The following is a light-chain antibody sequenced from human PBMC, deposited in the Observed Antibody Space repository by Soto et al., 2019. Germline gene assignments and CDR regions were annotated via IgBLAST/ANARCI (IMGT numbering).Light chain of an antibody. Sequence: QSALTQPASVSGSPGQSITISYTGTSSDVGGYNYVSWYQQHPGKAPKLMIYDVSNRPSGVSNRFSGSKSGNTASLTISGLQAEDEADYYCSSYTSSSTVVFGGGTKL. V-gene: IGLV2-14*01. J-gene: IGLJ2*01. CDR3: SSYTSSSTVV. CDR2: DVS. CDR1: SSDVGGYNY.